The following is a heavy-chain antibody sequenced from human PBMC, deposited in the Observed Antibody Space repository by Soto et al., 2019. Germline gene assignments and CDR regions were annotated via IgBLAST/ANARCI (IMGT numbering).Heavy chain of an antibody. D-gene: IGHD2-15*01. Sequence: PETLSLTCTVSVGSISISSYDWGWIRQPPGKGLEWIGSIYYSGSTYYNPSLKSRVTISVDTSKNQFSLKLSSVTAADTAVYYCARRTPRYCSGGSCYGFDYWGQGTMVTVSS. CDR3: ARRTPRYCSGGSCYGFDY. CDR1: VGSISISSYD. CDR2: IYYSGST. V-gene: IGHV4-39*01. J-gene: IGHJ4*02.